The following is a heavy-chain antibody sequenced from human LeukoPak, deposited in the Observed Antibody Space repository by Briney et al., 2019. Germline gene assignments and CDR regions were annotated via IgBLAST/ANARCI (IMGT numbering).Heavy chain of an antibody. J-gene: IGHJ3*02. V-gene: IGHV4-61*02. CDR1: GGSISSGSYY. CDR3: AREWSSGWSRRDDAFDI. D-gene: IGHD6-19*01. CDR2: IYTSGST. Sequence: SETLSLTCTVFGGSISSGSYYWSWIRQPAGKGLEWIGRIYTSGSTNYNPSLKSRVTISVDTSKNQFSLKLSSVTAADTAVYYCAREWSSGWSRRDDAFDIWGQGTMVTVSS.